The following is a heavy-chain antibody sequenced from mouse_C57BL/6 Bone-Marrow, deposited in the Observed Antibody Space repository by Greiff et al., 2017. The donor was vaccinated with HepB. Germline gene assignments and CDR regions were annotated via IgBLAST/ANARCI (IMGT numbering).Heavy chain of an antibody. D-gene: IGHD1-1*01. CDR1: GYAFSSYW. Sequence: QVQLQQSGAELVKPGASVKISCKASGYAFSSYWMNWVKQRPGKGLEWIGQIYTGDGDTNYNGKFKGKATLTADKSSSTAYMQLSRLTSEDSAVYFCARKHYVSSYPWYFDVWVTGTTVTVSS. CDR3: ARKHYVSSYPWYFDV. V-gene: IGHV1-80*01. CDR2: IYTGDGDT. J-gene: IGHJ1*03.